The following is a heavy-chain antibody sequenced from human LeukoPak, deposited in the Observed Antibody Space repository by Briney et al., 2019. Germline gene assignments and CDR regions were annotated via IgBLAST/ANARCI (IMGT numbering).Heavy chain of an antibody. CDR2: ITYDGYYK. J-gene: IGHJ4*02. CDR3: ARDLSPVVRASPMGY. D-gene: IGHD3-10*01. Sequence: GRSLRLSCAASGFTFSSHGMHWVRQSPGKGLEWVALITYDGYYKYYSDSVKGRFTISSDTSKNTLYLQMNSLRAEDTAVYYCARDLSPVVRASPMGYWGQGTLVTVSS. CDR1: GFTFSSHG. V-gene: IGHV3-30*03.